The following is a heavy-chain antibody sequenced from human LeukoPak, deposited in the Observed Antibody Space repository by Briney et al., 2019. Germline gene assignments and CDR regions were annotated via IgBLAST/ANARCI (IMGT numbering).Heavy chain of an antibody. D-gene: IGHD3-9*01. CDR3: ARSFYDILIGYYQYFDY. CDR2: IYRDGSS. Sequence: PGGSLRLSCVASGLSVSSNYMSGVRQAPGKGLEWVSVIYRDGSSYYAESVKGRFTISRDNSKNTLYIQMNSLRAEDTAVYYCARSFYDILIGYYQYFDYWGQGTLVTVSS. CDR1: GLSVSSNY. J-gene: IGHJ4*02. V-gene: IGHV3-66*01.